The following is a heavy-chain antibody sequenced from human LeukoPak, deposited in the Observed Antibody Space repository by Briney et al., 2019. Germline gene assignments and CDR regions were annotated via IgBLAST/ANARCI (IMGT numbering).Heavy chain of an antibody. Sequence: GWSLRLSCAASGFTFSNSGIAWVRQAPGKGLEWVSFISGDGDITYYADSVKGRFTISRDNSKNTLYLQMTNLRADETATYYCAKRSSTVMIYYYYMAVWGKGTTVTISS. CDR3: AKRSSTVMIYYYYMAV. V-gene: IGHV3-23*01. D-gene: IGHD4-17*01. CDR2: ISGDGDIT. J-gene: IGHJ6*03. CDR1: GFTFSNSG.